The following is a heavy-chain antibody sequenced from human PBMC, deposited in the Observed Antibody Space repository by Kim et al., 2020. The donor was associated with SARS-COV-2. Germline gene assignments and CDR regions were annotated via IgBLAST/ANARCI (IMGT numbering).Heavy chain of an antibody. D-gene: IGHD6-19*01. V-gene: IGHV3-21*01. CDR3: ARVALSIAVAHPFDY. Sequence: GGSLRLSCAASGFTFSSYSMNWVRQAPGKGLEWVSSISSSSYIYYADSVKGRFTISRDNAKNSLYLQMNSLRAEDTAVYYCARVALSIAVAHPFDYWGQGTLVTVSS. J-gene: IGHJ4*02. CDR1: GFTFSSYS. CDR2: ISSSSYI.